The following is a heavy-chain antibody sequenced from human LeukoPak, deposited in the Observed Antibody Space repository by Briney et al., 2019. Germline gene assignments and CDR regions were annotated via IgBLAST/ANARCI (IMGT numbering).Heavy chain of an antibody. V-gene: IGHV3-53*01. CDR3: ARGRMPNGADN. J-gene: IGHJ4*02. CDR1: GFIVSDNY. Sequence: PEGSLRLSCVASGFIVSDNYMSWIRQAPGKEPQWVSIIYPDGRAFYADSVKGRFTISRDNSRNTLYLQMNSLRADDTALYYCARGRMPNGADNWGQGTLVTVSS. D-gene: IGHD2-2*01. CDR2: IYPDGRA.